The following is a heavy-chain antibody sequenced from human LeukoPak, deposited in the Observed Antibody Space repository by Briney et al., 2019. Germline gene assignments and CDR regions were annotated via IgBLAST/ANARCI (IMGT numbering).Heavy chain of an antibody. CDR3: ARGRAGIVATMDYFYYGMDV. Sequence: ASVTVSCKASGYTFTVYYMHWVRQAPGQGLEWMGWINPNSGGTNYAQKLQGRVTMTRDTSTSTAYMELRSLRSDDTAVYFCARGRAGIVATMDYFYYGMDVWGQGTTVTVSS. CDR2: INPNSGGT. J-gene: IGHJ6*02. D-gene: IGHD5-12*01. V-gene: IGHV1-2*02. CDR1: GYTFTVYY.